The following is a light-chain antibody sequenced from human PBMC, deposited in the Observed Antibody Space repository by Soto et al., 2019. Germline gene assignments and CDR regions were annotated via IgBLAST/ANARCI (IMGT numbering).Light chain of an antibody. V-gene: IGKV1-39*01. CDR3: QQSYNTPRT. CDR2: AAS. Sequence: DIQMTQSPSSLSASVGDRVTITCRASQSISSNLHWYQQKPGKAPKLMIYAASSLQSGVPSRFSGSGSGTDFTLTISSLQPEDFATYYCQQSYNTPRTFGLGTKVEIE. CDR1: QSISSN. J-gene: IGKJ1*01.